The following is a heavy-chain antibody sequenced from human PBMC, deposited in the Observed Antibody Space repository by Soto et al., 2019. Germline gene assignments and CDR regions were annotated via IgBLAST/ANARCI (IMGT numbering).Heavy chain of an antibody. CDR2: VWFDGSNE. Sequence: QVRLVESGGGVVQPGRSLRLSCVASGFIFSSYGMHWVRQAPGKGLEWVAVVWFDGSNEFYADSVKGRFTISRDNSKKTLFLQMNSLRAEDTAVYYCAKMVGVSVAAAGFDLWGQGTLVTVSS. J-gene: IGHJ4*02. V-gene: IGHV3-33*06. CDR1: GFIFSSYG. D-gene: IGHD6-13*01. CDR3: AKMVGVSVAAAGFDL.